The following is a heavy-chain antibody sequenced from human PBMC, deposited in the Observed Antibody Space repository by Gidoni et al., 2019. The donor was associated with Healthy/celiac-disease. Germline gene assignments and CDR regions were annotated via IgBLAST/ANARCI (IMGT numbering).Heavy chain of an antibody. V-gene: IGHV4-39*01. CDR3: ARQVTMTQPRVDY. CDR2: IYYSGST. CDR1: GCSISPSSSYY. J-gene: IGHJ4*02. Sequence: QLQLQESTPGLVTPSETLSLPCKVSGCSISPSSSYYWGWIRQPPGKGLEWIGSIYYSGSTYYNPYLKSRVTISVDTSKNQFSLKLSYVTVEDTAVYDCARQVTMTQPRVDYWGQGTLVTVSS. D-gene: IGHD3-22*01.